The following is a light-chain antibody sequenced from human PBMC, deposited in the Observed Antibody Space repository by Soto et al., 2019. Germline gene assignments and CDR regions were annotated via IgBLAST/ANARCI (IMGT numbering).Light chain of an antibody. CDR1: SSNIGTYA. J-gene: IGLJ3*02. Sequence: QAVVTQPPSASGTPGQRVTISCSGGSSNIGTYAVSWYKQLPGAAPRLLIYSNNQRPSGVPDRVSGSKSGTSASLAISGLQSEDEADYYCAAWDDSLKGVFGGGTKLTVL. CDR2: SNN. V-gene: IGLV1-44*01. CDR3: AAWDDSLKGV.